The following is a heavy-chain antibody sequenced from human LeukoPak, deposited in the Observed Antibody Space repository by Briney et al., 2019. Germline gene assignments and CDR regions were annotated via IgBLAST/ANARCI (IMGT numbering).Heavy chain of an antibody. J-gene: IGHJ4*02. V-gene: IGHV4-39*01. Sequence: PSEALSLTCTVSGASFSSSTYYWGWIRQPPGKGLEWIGSIYYSGSTYYNPSLKSRVTMSVDTSKNQFSLKLSSVTAADTAVYYCARHAGGIAAAGTRPFDYWGQGTLVTVSS. D-gene: IGHD6-13*01. CDR1: GASFSSSTYY. CDR2: IYYSGST. CDR3: ARHAGGIAAAGTRPFDY.